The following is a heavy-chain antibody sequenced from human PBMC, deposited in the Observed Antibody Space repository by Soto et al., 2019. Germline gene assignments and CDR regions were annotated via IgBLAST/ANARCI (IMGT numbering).Heavy chain of an antibody. J-gene: IGHJ4*02. CDR2: MNPNSGNT. Sequence: GASVKVSCKASGYTFTSYDINWVRQATGQGLEWMGWMNPNSGNTGYAQKFQGRVTMTRNTSISTAYMELSSLRSEDTAVYYCARGYYYDSSGSYALDYWGQGTLVTVSS. V-gene: IGHV1-8*01. D-gene: IGHD3-22*01. CDR1: GYTFTSYD. CDR3: ARGYYYDSSGSYALDY.